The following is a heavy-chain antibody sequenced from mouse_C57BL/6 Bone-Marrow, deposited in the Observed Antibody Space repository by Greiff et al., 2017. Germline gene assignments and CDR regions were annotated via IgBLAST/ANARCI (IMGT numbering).Heavy chain of an antibody. CDR1: GYTFTSYD. CDR2: IYPRDGST. Sequence: LVESGPELVKPGASVKLSCKASGYTFTSYDINWVKQRPGQGLEWIGWIYPRDGSTKYNEKFKGKATLTGDTSSSTAYMELHSLTSEDSAVYFCARDSGSSYWYFDVWGTGTTVTVSS. J-gene: IGHJ1*03. D-gene: IGHD1-1*01. CDR3: ARDSGSSYWYFDV. V-gene: IGHV1-85*01.